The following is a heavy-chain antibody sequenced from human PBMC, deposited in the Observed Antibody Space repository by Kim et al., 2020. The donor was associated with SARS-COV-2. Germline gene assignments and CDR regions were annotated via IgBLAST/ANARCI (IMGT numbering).Heavy chain of an antibody. V-gene: IGHV5-51*01. CDR3: ARRSKDYYYGMDV. J-gene: IGHJ6*02. Sequence: YSPAFQGQVTISADKSISTAYLQWSSLKASDTAMYYCARRSKDYYYGMDVWGQGTTVTVSS.